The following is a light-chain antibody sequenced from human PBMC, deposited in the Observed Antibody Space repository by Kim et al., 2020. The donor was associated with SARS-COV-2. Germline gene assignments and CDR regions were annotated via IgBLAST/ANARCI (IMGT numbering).Light chain of an antibody. Sequence: SYELTQDPAVSVALGQTVKITCQGDSLRTYYANWYQQKPGQAPVLVTYGKNNRPSGIPDRFSGSSSGNTASLTITGAQAEDEADYYCNLRDSSGYRWVFGGGTKLTVL. J-gene: IGLJ3*02. CDR1: SLRTYY. CDR2: GKN. CDR3: NLRDSSGYRWV. V-gene: IGLV3-19*01.